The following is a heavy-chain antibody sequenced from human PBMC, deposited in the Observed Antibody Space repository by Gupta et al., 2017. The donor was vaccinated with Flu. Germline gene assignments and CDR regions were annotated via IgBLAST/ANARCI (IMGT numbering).Heavy chain of an antibody. D-gene: IGHD6-19*01. CDR3: VKDISVQQWLFGGLGY. CDR1: GFSFSRYG. J-gene: IGHJ4*02. V-gene: IGHV3-30*18. CDR2: ISYDGSSN. Sequence: QAQLVESGGGVVQPGKSLTLSCAPSGFSFSRYGMSWVRQAPGKGLEWVAVISYDGSSNFYADSVKDRFTISKDNSKYTLSLQMNNLRPEDTAVYYCVKDISVQQWLFGGLGYWGQGTLATVSS.